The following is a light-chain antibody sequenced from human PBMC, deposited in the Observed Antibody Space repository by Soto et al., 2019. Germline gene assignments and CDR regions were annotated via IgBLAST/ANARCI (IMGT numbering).Light chain of an antibody. V-gene: IGKV1-39*01. J-gene: IGKJ2*01. CDR3: QQSYSSRRT. CDR2: AAS. Sequence: DIQMTQSPSSLSASVGDRVTITCRASQTISNNLNWYQQKPGKAPEVVIYAASTLQSGVPSRFSGSGSGTDFTLTISSLQPDDFATYYCQQSYSSRRTFGQGTKLEVK. CDR1: QTISNN.